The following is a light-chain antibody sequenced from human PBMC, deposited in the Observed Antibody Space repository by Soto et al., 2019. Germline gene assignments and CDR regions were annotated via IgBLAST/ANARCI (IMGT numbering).Light chain of an antibody. Sequence: EIGLTQSPGTLSLSPGERATLSCRASQSVSSSYLAWYQQKPGQAPRLLIYGASSRATGIPDRFSGSGSGTDFTLTISRLEPEDFAVYYCQQYGSSPTTFGRGTKVDIK. CDR2: GAS. CDR1: QSVSSSY. CDR3: QQYGSSPTT. J-gene: IGKJ1*01. V-gene: IGKV3-20*01.